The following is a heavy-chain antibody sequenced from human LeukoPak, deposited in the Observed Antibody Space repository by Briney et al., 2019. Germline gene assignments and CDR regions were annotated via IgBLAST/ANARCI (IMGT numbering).Heavy chain of an antibody. Sequence: ASVKVSCKASGYTFTGYYMHWVRQAPGQGLEWMGWMNPNSGNTGYAQKFQGRVTMTRNTSISTAYMELSSLRSEDTAVYYCARGTIAAAGTRVWVYWGQGTLVTVSS. CDR2: MNPNSGNT. D-gene: IGHD6-13*01. J-gene: IGHJ4*02. CDR3: ARGTIAAAGTRVWVY. CDR1: GYTFTGYY. V-gene: IGHV1-8*02.